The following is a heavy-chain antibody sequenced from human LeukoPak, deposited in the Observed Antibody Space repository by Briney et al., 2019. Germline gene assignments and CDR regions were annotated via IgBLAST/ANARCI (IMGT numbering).Heavy chain of an antibody. V-gene: IGHV1-3*03. CDR3: ARGVPGTYYYYYMDD. CDR2: INAGNGNT. J-gene: IGHJ6*03. Sequence: ASVKVSCKASGYTFTSYAMHWVRQAPGQRLEWMGWINAGNGNTKYSQEFQGRVTITRDTSASTAYMELSSLRSEDMAVYYCARGVPGTYYYYYMDDWGKGTTVTVSS. D-gene: IGHD2-2*01. CDR1: GYTFTSYA.